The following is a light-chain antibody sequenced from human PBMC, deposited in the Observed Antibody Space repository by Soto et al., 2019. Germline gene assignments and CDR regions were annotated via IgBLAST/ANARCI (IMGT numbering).Light chain of an antibody. CDR2: AAS. CDR3: LQKYFSTFT. Sequence: AMEMRQSPSSLSASVGDRVTITCRASQGIRNDLDWFQKKQGKAPKLLIYAASNLQSGVPARLRGSGYGTDFTITISSLQPEDFATYYCLQKYFSTFTFGPGTQVDIK. CDR1: QGIRND. V-gene: IGKV1-6*01. J-gene: IGKJ3*01.